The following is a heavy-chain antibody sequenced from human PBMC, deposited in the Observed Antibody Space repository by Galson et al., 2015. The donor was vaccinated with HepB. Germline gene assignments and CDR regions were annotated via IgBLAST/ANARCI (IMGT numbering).Heavy chain of an antibody. CDR3: AREQAVVTGYPVDPFDF. CDR2: IKEDGSEK. Sequence: SLRLSCAASGFTFSNYWMSWVRQAPGKGLEWVANIKEDGSEKHYVDSVKGRFTIPRDNAKKSLYLQMNSLRVGDTAVYYCAREQAVVTGYPVDPFDFWGQGTLVTVSS. J-gene: IGHJ4*02. CDR1: GFTFSNYW. D-gene: IGHD3-9*01. V-gene: IGHV3-7*03.